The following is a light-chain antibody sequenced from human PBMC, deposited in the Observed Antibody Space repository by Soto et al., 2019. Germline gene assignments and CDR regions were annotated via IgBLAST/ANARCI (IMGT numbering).Light chain of an antibody. CDR1: QSVSSSY. CDR2: GAS. J-gene: IGKJ1*01. CDR3: QQYGSSPCT. Sequence: DIVLTQSPGTLSLSPGERATLSCRSSQSVSSSYLAWYQQKPGQAPRLLIYGASSRATGIPDKFSGSGSGTDFTLTISRLEPEDFAVYYCQQYGSSPCTFGQGTKVDI. V-gene: IGKV3-20*01.